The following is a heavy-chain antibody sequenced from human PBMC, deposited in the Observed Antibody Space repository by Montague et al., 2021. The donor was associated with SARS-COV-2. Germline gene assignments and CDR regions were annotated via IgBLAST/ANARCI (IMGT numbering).Heavy chain of an antibody. J-gene: IGHJ5*02. CDR3: ARDGLERQWWMLGWFDP. V-gene: IGHV4-4*07. Sequence: SETLSLTCTVSGGSISSYYWSWIRQHAGKGLEWIGRIYTSGSTNYNPSLKSRVTMSVDTSKNQFSLKLRSVTAADTAVYFCARDGLERQWWMLGWFDPWGQGTLVTVSS. CDR1: GGSISSYY. D-gene: IGHD1-1*01. CDR2: IYTSGST.